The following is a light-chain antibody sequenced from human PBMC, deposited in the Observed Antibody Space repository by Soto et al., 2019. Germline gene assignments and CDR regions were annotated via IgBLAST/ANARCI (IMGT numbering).Light chain of an antibody. J-gene: IGKJ1*01. CDR3: LQYNNWPPWT. CDR1: QSVSSN. V-gene: IGKV3-15*01. CDR2: DAS. Sequence: EIVMTQSPATLSVSPGERATLSCRASQSVSSNLAWYQQKSGQAPRLLIYDASTRATGIPARFSGGGSGTEFTLTISSLQSKDFAVYYCLQYNNWPPWTFGQGTKVEIK.